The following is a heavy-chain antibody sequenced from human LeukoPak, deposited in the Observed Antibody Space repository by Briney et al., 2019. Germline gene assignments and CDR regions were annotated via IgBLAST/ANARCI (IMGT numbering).Heavy chain of an antibody. V-gene: IGHV1-69*05. D-gene: IGHD3-3*01. CDR1: GGTFSSYA. CDR3: ARTFGQDAFDI. CDR2: IIPIFGTA. J-gene: IGHJ3*02. Sequence: GASVKVSCKASGGTFSSYAISWVRQAPGQGLEWMGGIIPIFGTANYAQKFQGRVTMTTDTSTSTAYMELRSLRSDDTAVYYCARTFGQDAFDIWGQGTMVTVSS.